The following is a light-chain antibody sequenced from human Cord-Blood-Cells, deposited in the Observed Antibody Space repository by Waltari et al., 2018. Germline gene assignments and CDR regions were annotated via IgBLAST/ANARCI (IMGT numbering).Light chain of an antibody. V-gene: IGLV2-14*01. CDR3: SSYTSSSSYV. CDR1: SSDAGGYNY. CDR2: DVS. J-gene: IGLJ1*01. Sequence: QSALTQPASLSGSPGQSITISCTVTSSDAGGYNYVSWYQQHPGKAPKLMIYDVSNRPSGVSNRFSGSKSGNTASLTISGLQAEDEADYYCSSYTSSSSYVFGTGTKVTVL.